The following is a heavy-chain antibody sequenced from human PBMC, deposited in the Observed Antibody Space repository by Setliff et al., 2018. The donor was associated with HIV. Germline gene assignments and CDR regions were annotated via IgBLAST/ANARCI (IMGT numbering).Heavy chain of an antibody. D-gene: IGHD3-10*01. CDR3: AKKTAAYTSGSWLHY. J-gene: IGHJ4*02. V-gene: IGHV3-23*01. Sequence: GSLRLSCVGSGFTFSSYAMTWVRQAPGKGLECVAVISGSGGDTYYADSVKGRFVISREKSKSTLYLQMNSLRAEDTAVYYCAKKTAAYTSGSWLHYWGQGTLVTVSS. CDR1: GFTFSSYA. CDR2: ISGSGGDT.